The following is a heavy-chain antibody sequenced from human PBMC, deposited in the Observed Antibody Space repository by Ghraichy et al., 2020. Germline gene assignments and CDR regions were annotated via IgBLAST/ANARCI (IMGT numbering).Heavy chain of an antibody. V-gene: IGHV4-59*01. Sequence: SETLSLTCTVSGGSISSYYWSWIRQPPGKGLEWIGYIYYSGSTNYNPSLKSRVTISVDTSKNQFSLKLSSVTAADTAVYYCARDRDGYNLPDYWGQGTLVTVSS. CDR1: GGSISSYY. D-gene: IGHD5-24*01. CDR3: ARDRDGYNLPDY. CDR2: IYYSGST. J-gene: IGHJ4*02.